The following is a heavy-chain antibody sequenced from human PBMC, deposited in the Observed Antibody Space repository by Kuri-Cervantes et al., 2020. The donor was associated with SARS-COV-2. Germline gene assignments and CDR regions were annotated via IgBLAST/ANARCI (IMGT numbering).Heavy chain of an antibody. CDR2: ISGSGGNT. J-gene: IGHJ3*02. V-gene: IGHV3-23*01. D-gene: IGHD1-1*01. CDR1: GFTFSNYA. Sequence: GGSLRLSCAASGFTFSNYAMSWVRQAPGTGLGGVSAISGSGGNTYYADSVKGRFTISRDDSKNTLYLQMNSLRAEDTAVYYCAKPLKNWNDWSDAFDIWGQGTMVTVSS. CDR3: AKPLKNWNDWSDAFDI.